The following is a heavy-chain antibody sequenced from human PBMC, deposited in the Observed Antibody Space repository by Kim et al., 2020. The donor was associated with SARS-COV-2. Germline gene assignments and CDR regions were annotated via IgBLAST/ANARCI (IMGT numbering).Heavy chain of an antibody. CDR1: GGSISSGGYY. J-gene: IGHJ4*02. Sequence: SETLSLTRTVSGGSISSGGYYWSWIRQHPGKGLEWIGYIYYSGSTYYNPSLKSRVTISVDTSKNQFSLKLSSVTAADTAVYYCARFGYCSSTSCSGVDFDYWGQGTLVTVSS. CDR2: IYYSGST. V-gene: IGHV4-31*03. D-gene: IGHD2-2*03. CDR3: ARFGYCSSTSCSGVDFDY.